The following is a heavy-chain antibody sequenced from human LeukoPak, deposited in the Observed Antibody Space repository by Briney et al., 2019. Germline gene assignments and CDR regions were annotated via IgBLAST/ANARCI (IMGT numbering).Heavy chain of an antibody. CDR3: AKAGREAKGGYYSYFDY. CDR1: GFSFSNYG. Sequence: GGSLRLSCAASGFSFSNYGIHWVRQAPGKGLEWVALISFDGSEKSYADSEQGRFTISRDNSKNTLYLQMNSLSSEDTAVYYCAKAGREAKGGYYSYFDYRGQGTLVTVSS. V-gene: IGHV3-30*18. D-gene: IGHD3-3*01. J-gene: IGHJ4*02. CDR2: ISFDGSEK.